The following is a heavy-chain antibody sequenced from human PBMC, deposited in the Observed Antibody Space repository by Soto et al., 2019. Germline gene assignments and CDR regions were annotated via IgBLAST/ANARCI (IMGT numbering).Heavy chain of an antibody. D-gene: IGHD2-15*01. J-gene: IGHJ4*02. Sequence: QVQLVESGGGVVQPGRSLRLSCAASGFTFSSYGMHWVRQAPGKGLEWVAVIWYDGSNKYYADSVNGRFTISRDNSKNKLYLQMNSLRAEDRAVYYCARDYGGLVVVAAYGGYVDYWGQGTLVTVSS. V-gene: IGHV3-33*01. CDR1: GFTFSSYG. CDR3: ARDYGGLVVVAAYGGYVDY. CDR2: IWYDGSNK.